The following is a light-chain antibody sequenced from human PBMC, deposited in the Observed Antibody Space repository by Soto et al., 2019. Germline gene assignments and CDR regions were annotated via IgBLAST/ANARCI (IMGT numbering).Light chain of an antibody. J-gene: IGLJ3*02. CDR1: SSDVGGYDY. V-gene: IGLV2-14*03. CDR3: ISYTSSSNLGV. CDR2: DVT. Sequence: QSALTQPASVSGSPGQSITISCTGTSSDVGGYDYVSWYQQHPGKAPKLMIYDVTTRPSGVSNRFSGSKSGNTASLTISGLQPEDEAAYYCISYTSSSNLGVFGGGTKLTVL.